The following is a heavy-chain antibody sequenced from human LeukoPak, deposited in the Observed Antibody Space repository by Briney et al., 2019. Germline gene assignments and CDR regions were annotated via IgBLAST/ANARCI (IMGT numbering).Heavy chain of an antibody. V-gene: IGHV1-18*04. Sequence: ASVKVSCKASGYTFTDYYMYWVRQPPGQGLEWMGWISAYNGNTNYAQKLQGRVTMTTDTSTGTAYMELRSLRSDDTAVYYCAREGQWLAKSWFDPWGQGTLVTVSS. J-gene: IGHJ5*02. CDR2: ISAYNGNT. D-gene: IGHD6-19*01. CDR1: GYTFTDYY. CDR3: AREGQWLAKSWFDP.